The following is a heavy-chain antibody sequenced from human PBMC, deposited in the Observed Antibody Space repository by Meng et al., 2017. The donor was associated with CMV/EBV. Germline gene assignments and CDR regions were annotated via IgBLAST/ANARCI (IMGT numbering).Heavy chain of an antibody. Sequence: SETLSLTCAVYGGSFSGYYWSWIRQPPGKGLEWIGEINHSGSTNYNPFLKSRVTIPVETPKNQFSLKLSSVTAADTAVYYCAKGGHVVGAFDIWGQGTMVTVSS. V-gene: IGHV4-34*01. CDR2: INHSGST. CDR3: AKGGHVVGAFDI. CDR1: GGSFSGYY. J-gene: IGHJ3*02. D-gene: IGHD2-15*01.